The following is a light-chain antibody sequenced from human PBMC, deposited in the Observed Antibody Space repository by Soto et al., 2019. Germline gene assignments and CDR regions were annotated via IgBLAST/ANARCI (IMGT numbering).Light chain of an antibody. J-gene: IGLJ2*01. Sequence: QSALTQPASVSGSPGQSITISCTGSSSDIGSYDLVSWYQQHPGKAPILILYEGSKRPSGVSFRFAGSKSGNPASLPLSGLRAEDEPEYYCSSYVGILEFDVVFCRGTKLTGL. CDR2: EGS. CDR1: SSDIGSYDL. CDR3: SSYVGILEFDVV. V-gene: IGLV2-23*01.